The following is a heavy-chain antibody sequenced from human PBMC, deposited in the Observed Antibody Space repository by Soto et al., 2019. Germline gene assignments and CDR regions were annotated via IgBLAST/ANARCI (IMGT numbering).Heavy chain of an antibody. J-gene: IGHJ3*02. V-gene: IGHV1-69*02. CDR2: IIPILGIA. CDR3: ARLSMVVTAIPRAFDI. CDR1: GGTFSSYT. Sequence: QVQLVQSGAEVKKPGSSVKVSCKASGGTFSSYTISWVRQAPGQGLEWMGRIIPILGIANYAQKCQGRVTITADKSTSTAYMELSSLRSEDTAVYYCARLSMVVTAIPRAFDIWGQGTMVTVSS. D-gene: IGHD2-21*02.